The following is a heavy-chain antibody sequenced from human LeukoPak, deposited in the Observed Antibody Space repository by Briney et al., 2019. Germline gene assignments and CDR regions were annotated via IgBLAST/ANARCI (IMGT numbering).Heavy chain of an antibody. D-gene: IGHD4-17*01. CDR1: GFSFISYG. CDR2: ISDDGRNK. J-gene: IGHJ4*02. V-gene: IGHV3-30*18. CDR3: AKRPSDYGDYVTYFDY. Sequence: GGSLRLSCAASGFSFISYGMHWVRQAPGKGLEWVGVISDDGRNKKYADSVKGRFTISRDNSKDTLYLQMNSPRDEDTAVYYCAKRPSDYGDYVTYFDYWGQGTLVTVSS.